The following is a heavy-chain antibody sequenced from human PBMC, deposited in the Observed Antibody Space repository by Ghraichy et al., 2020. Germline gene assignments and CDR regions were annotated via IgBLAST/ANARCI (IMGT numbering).Heavy chain of an antibody. CDR2: IWNDGTTK. Sequence: GSLRLSCAASEFTFSIYSMHWVRQAPGKGLEWMTVIWNDGTTKYYADSVKGRFAISRDNSKNTLYLQMNSLRADDTAVYYCARENSVAGTRAFDIWGQGTMVTVSS. CDR1: EFTFSIYS. V-gene: IGHV3-33*01. J-gene: IGHJ3*02. D-gene: IGHD6-19*01. CDR3: ARENSVAGTRAFDI.